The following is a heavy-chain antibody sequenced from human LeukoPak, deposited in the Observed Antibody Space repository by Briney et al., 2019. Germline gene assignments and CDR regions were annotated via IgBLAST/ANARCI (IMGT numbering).Heavy chain of an antibody. V-gene: IGHV3-23*01. CDR1: GFTLSSYA. D-gene: IGHD3-10*01. Sequence: GGSLRLSCAASGFTLSSYAMSWARQAPGKGLEWVSAISGSGGSTYYADPVKGRFTISRDNSKNTLYLQMNSLRTEDTAVYYCAKAPYLKPTSRFDPWGQGTLVTVSS. CDR2: ISGSGGST. J-gene: IGHJ5*02. CDR3: AKAPYLKPTSRFDP.